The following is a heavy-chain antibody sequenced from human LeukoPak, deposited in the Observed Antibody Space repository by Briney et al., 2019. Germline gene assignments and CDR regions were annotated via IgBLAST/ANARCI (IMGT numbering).Heavy chain of an antibody. CDR1: GGSISSSSYY. J-gene: IGHJ4*02. V-gene: IGHV4-39*07. Sequence: SETLSLTCTVSGGSISSSSYYWGWIRQPPGKGLEWIGSIYYSGSTYYNPSLKSRVTISIDTSKNQFSLKLSSVTAADTAVYYCARDRVVVAARRIRYFDYWGQGALVTVSS. D-gene: IGHD2-15*01. CDR2: IYYSGST. CDR3: ARDRVVVAARRIRYFDY.